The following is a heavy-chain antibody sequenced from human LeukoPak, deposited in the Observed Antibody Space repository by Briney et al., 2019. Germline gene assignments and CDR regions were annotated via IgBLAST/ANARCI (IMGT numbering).Heavy chain of an antibody. D-gene: IGHD3-10*01. CDR1: GGPISSHY. CDR3: ARSGRRSLDY. CDR2: IYYSGST. Sequence: PSETLPLTCTVSGGPISSHYWSWIRQPPGKGLEWIGYIYYSGSTNYNPSLKSRVTISVDTSKNQFSLKLSSVTAADTAVYYCARSGRRSLDYWGQGTLVTVSS. J-gene: IGHJ4*02. V-gene: IGHV4-59*11.